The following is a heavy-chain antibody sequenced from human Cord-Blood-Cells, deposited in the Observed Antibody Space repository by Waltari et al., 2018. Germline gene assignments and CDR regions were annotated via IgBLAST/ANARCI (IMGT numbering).Heavy chain of an antibody. CDR3: ARGGYCTNGVCFDY. J-gene: IGHJ4*02. CDR2: IYSGGST. Sequence: EVQLVESGGGLIQPGGSLRLSCAASGFTVSSNYMSWVSQAPGKGLEWVSVIYSGGSTYYADSVKGRFTISRDNSKNTLYLQMNSLRAEDTAVYYCARGGYCTNGVCFDYWGQGTLVTVSS. CDR1: GFTVSSNY. D-gene: IGHD2-8*01. V-gene: IGHV3-53*01.